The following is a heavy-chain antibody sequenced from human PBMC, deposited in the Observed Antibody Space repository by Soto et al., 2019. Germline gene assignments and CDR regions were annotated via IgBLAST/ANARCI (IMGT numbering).Heavy chain of an antibody. Sequence: QEQLLQSGTELKKPGSSVKVSCKASGGSLGSHIINWVRQAPGQGLEWMGGINPLSGAPNVAPKFQGRVTFTADTSTNVAYMELTRLRLEDTALYFCARDPTSIHTIVVGSRLDAFDIWGQGTSVTVSS. J-gene: IGHJ3*02. CDR3: ARDPTSIHTIVVGSRLDAFDI. CDR1: GGSLGSHI. V-gene: IGHV1-69*06. D-gene: IGHD3-22*01. CDR2: INPLSGAP.